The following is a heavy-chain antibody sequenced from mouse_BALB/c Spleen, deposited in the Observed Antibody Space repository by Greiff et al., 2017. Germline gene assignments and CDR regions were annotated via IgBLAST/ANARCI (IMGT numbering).Heavy chain of an antibody. CDR1: GYSFTSYW. D-gene: IGHD2-14*01. CDR2: IYPGNSDT. V-gene: IGHV1-5*01. CDR3: TRGYRYDLAWFAD. J-gene: IGHJ3*01. Sequence: EVQLQQSGTVLARPGASVKMSCKASGYSFTSYWMHWVKQRPGQGLELIGAIYPGNSDTSYNQKLKGKAKLTAVTSASTAYMELSSLTNEDSAVYYCTRGYRYDLAWFADWGQGTLVTVSA.